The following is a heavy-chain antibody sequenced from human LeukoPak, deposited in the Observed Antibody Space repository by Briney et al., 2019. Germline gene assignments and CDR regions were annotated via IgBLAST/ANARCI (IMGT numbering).Heavy chain of an antibody. V-gene: IGHV4-4*02. CDR1: GGSISSSNW. CDR2: IYHSGST. J-gene: IGHJ6*03. D-gene: IGHD6-6*01. CDR3: AGLYSSSSYYYYMDV. Sequence: PSETLSLTCAVSGGSISSSNWWSWVRQPPGKGLEWIGEIYHSGSTNYNPSLKSRVTISVDKSKNQFSLKLSSVTAADTAVYYCAGLYSSSSYYYYMDVWGKGTTVTVSS.